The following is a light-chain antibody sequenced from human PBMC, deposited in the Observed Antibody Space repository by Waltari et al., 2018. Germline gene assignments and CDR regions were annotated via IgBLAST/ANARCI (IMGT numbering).Light chain of an antibody. CDR2: LERSGSY. CDR1: SGHSTYI. Sequence: QPVLTQSSSASASLGSSVRLTCTLSSGHSTYIIAWHPPQPGKAPRFLMMLERSGSYNKGTGVPDRFSGSSSGADRYLTISNLQSEDEADYYCETWDTNTPWVFGGGTKLTVL. CDR3: ETWDTNTPWV. V-gene: IGLV4-60*03. J-gene: IGLJ3*02.